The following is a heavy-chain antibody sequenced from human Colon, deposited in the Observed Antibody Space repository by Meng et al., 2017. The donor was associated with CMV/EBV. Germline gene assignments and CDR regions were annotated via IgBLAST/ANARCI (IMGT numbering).Heavy chain of an antibody. CDR2: IFWDDDK. V-gene: IGHV2-5*02. D-gene: IGHD3-22*01. CDR1: GFSLSTSGVA. Sequence: QITLKESGPTLVKPTQALTLTCTCSGFSLSTSGVAVGWIRQPPGKALEWLALIFWDDDKRYSPSLKSRLTVAKDTSSNQVVLTMTTMDPVDTATYFCAHVTYENGGYYYFDYWGQGTLVTVSS. CDR3: AHVTYENGGYYYFDY. J-gene: IGHJ4*02.